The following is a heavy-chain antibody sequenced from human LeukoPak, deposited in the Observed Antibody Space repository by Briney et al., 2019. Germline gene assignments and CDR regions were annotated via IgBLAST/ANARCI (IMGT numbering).Heavy chain of an antibody. D-gene: IGHD1-1*01. Sequence: PGGTLRLSCVVSGLSISSYGMSWVRQAPGKGLESVANIKQDGSEKYYVDSVKGRFTISRDNAKNSLYLQMNSLRAEDTAVYYCARRNWNDDSEWFDPWGQGTLVTVSS. CDR2: IKQDGSEK. J-gene: IGHJ5*02. CDR3: ARRNWNDDSEWFDP. V-gene: IGHV3-7*01. CDR1: GLSISSYG.